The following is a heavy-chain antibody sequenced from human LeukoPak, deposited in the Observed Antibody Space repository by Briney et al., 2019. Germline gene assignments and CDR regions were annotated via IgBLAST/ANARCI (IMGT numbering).Heavy chain of an antibody. CDR3: AREGNGELLY. CDR1: GFTFRNSW. Sequence: GESLRLSCAASGFTFRNSWMSWVRQTPGRGLEWVANIDQDENAKYYVDSVKGRFSISRDNVKNSLFLQMNSLRAEDTAVYYCAREGNGELLYWGQGTLVTVSS. V-gene: IGHV3-7*01. J-gene: IGHJ4*02. CDR2: IDQDENAK. D-gene: IGHD1-26*01.